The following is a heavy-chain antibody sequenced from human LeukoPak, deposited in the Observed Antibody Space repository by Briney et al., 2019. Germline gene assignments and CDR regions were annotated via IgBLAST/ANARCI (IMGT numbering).Heavy chain of an antibody. V-gene: IGHV3-23*01. J-gene: IGHJ4*02. CDR2: ISGSGGST. CDR3: AKVIWFGELSAFDY. Sequence: GESLKISCAASGFTFSNYAMSWVRQAPGKGLEWVSAISGSGGSTYYADSVKGRFTISRDNSKNTLYLQMNSLRAEDTAVYYCAKVIWFGELSAFDYWGQGTLVTVSS. CDR1: GFTFSNYA. D-gene: IGHD3-10*01.